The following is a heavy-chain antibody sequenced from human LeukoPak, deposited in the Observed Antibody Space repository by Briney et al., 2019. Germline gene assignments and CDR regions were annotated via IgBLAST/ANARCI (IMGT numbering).Heavy chain of an antibody. CDR3: ARAQVYCSGGGCPYFDY. CDR1: GYTFTSYG. J-gene: IGHJ4*02. Sequence: ASVKVSCKASGYTFTSYGISWVRQAPGQGLEWMGIINPSGGSTSYAQKFQGRITMTRDTSISTAYMELSRLRSDDTAVYYCARAQVYCSGGGCPYFDYWGQGTLVTVSS. CDR2: INPSGGST. V-gene: IGHV1-46*01. D-gene: IGHD2-15*01.